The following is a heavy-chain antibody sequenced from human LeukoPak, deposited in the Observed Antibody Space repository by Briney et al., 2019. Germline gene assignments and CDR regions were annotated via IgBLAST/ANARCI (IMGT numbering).Heavy chain of an antibody. CDR1: RYTFTSYY. CDR3: ARPFRVLDAFDI. V-gene: IGHV1-46*01. D-gene: IGHD3-10*01. J-gene: IGHJ3*02. Sequence: ASVKVSCKASRYTFTSYYMHWVRQAPGQGLEWMGIINPSGGSTSYAQKFQGRVTMTRDTSTSTVYMELSSLRSEDTAVYYCARPFRVLDAFDIWGQGTMVTVSS. CDR2: INPSGGST.